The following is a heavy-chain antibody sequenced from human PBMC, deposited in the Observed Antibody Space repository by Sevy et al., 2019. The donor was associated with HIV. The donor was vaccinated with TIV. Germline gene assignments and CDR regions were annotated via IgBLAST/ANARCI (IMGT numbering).Heavy chain of an antibody. CDR3: ARVPTYYFGSGTYVDC. CDR1: GYTFSSNG. D-gene: IGHD3-10*01. CDR2: IGVYNGNS. V-gene: IGHV1-18*01. J-gene: IGHJ4*01. Sequence: ASVKVYCKASGYTFSSNGITWVRQAPGQGLQWMGWIGVYNGNSKYAQNLQDRLTMTTDTSTSTAYMELKSLRSDDTAVYYCARVPTYYFGSGTYVDCWGHGTLVTVSS.